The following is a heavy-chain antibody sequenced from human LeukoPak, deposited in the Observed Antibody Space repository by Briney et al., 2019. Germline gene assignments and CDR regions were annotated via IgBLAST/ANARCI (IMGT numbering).Heavy chain of an antibody. V-gene: IGHV3-9*01. Sequence: GGSLRLSCAASGFTFDDYAMHWVRQAPGKGLEWVSGISWNSGSIGYADSVKGRFTISRDNAKNSLYLQMNSLRAEDTALYYCAKGNRLYYDSSGYADYWGQGTLVTVSS. D-gene: IGHD3-22*01. CDR1: GFTFDDYA. J-gene: IGHJ4*02. CDR2: ISWNSGSI. CDR3: AKGNRLYYDSSGYADY.